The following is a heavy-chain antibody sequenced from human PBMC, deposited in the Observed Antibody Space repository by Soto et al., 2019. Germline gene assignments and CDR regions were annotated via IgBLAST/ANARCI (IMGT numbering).Heavy chain of an antibody. J-gene: IGHJ4*02. CDR3: ARNWNLALVPAAYFDS. CDR1: NFSVLTSIYY. V-gene: IGHV4-39*01. Sequence: ETLSLTCTVSNFSVLTSIYYWAWIRQPPGKGLEWVGTVYYTGTTYYNPSLQSRVTISIDTSKNQFSLNLNSVTAADTAVYYCARNWNLALVPAAYFDSWGQGTLVTVSS. D-gene: IGHD2-2*01. CDR2: VYYTGTT.